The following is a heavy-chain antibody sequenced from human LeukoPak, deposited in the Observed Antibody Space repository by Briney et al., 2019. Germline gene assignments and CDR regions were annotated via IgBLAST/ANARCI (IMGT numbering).Heavy chain of an antibody. CDR1: GFTFSIYG. D-gene: IGHD6-6*01. J-gene: IGHJ3*01. CDR3: ARSSYSSSSSV. V-gene: IGHV3-23*01. CDR2: IDDKGEYT. Sequence: GGSLRLSCAASGFTFSIYGMSWVRQAPGKGLEWVSTIDDKGEYTHYADSVRGRFTISRDNSKNTLYLQLDSLRAEDTAVYYCARSSYSSSSSVWGQGTMVTVSS.